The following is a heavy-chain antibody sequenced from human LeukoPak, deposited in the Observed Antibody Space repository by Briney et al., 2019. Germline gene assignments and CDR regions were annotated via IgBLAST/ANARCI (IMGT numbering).Heavy chain of an antibody. CDR1: GGSFSGYY. D-gene: IGHD3-3*01. V-gene: IGHV4-34*01. Sequence: SETLSLTCAVYGGSFSGYYWSWIRQPPGKGLEWIGEINHSGSTNYNPSLKSRVTISVDTSKNQFSLKLSSVTAADTAVYYCARGPFYYDFWSGYSRNNWFDPWGQGTLVTVSS. J-gene: IGHJ5*02. CDR3: ARGPFYYDFWSGYSRNNWFDP. CDR2: INHSGST.